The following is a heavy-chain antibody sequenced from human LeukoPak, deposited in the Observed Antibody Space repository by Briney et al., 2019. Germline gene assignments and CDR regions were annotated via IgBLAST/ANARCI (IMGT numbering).Heavy chain of an antibody. J-gene: IGHJ4*02. CDR1: GYSFTSYW. Sequence: GESLKISCKGSGYSFTSYWIGWARQMPGKGLEWMGIIYPGDSDTRYSPSFQGQVTISADKSISTAYLQWSSLKASDTAMYYCARNNPYSSGWYGGRSSDYWGQGTLVTVSS. CDR2: IYPGDSDT. V-gene: IGHV5-51*01. CDR3: ARNNPYSSGWYGGRSSDY. D-gene: IGHD6-19*01.